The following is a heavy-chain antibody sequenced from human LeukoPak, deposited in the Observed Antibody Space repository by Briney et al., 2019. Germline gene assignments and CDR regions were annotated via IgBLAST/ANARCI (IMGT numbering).Heavy chain of an antibody. Sequence: GGSLRLSCADSGFTFSNSWMHWVRQAPGKGLVWVSRINSDGKTTTYADSVKGRFTISRDNADNTLYLQMNSLSAGDTALYYCAKDYPPYLGQGTLVTVSA. CDR3: AKDYPPY. CDR1: GFTFSNSW. V-gene: IGHV3-74*01. CDR2: INSDGKTT. J-gene: IGHJ4*02.